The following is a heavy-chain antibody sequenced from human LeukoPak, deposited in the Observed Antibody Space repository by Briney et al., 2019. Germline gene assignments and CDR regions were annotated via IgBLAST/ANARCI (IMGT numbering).Heavy chain of an antibody. D-gene: IGHD1-7*01. V-gene: IGHV3-9*01. CDR2: ISWNSGSI. CDR3: ARATAFQFMGTYIS. J-gene: IGHJ5*02. CDR1: GFTFDDYA. Sequence: GGSLRLSCAASGFTFDDYAMHWVRQAPGKGLEWVSGISWNSGSIGYADSVKGRFTISRDNARNSLYLQMDSLRAEDTAVYYCARATAFQFMGTYISWGQGTLVTVSS.